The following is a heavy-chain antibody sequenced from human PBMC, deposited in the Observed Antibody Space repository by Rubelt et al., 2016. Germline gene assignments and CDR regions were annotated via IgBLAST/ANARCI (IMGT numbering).Heavy chain of an antibody. CDR2: INTNTGNP. V-gene: IGHV7-4-1*02. D-gene: IGHD1-14*01. Sequence: QVQLVQSGSELKKPGASVKVSCKASGYSFATYPMNWVRQAPGQGLEWMGFINTNTGNPPYAQGFRGRYVFSLDTSVSTAYLQISSLKADETAVYYGARLWWGDSGTDYWGQGTLVSVSS. CDR3: ARLWWGDSGTDY. J-gene: IGHJ4*02. CDR1: GYSFATYP.